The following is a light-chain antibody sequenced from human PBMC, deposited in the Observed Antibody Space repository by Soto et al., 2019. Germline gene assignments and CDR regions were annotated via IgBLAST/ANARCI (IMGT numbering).Light chain of an antibody. CDR1: SSDVWSYNR. V-gene: IGLV2-23*02. J-gene: IGLJ1*01. CDR2: EVS. CDR3: CSYAGSSTPLI. Sequence: SALTQPASVSGSPGQSITISCTGTSSDVWSYNRVSWYQQHPGKATKLMIYEVSKRPSGVSNRFSGSKSGNTASLTISGLQAEDEADYYCCSYAGSSTPLIFGTGTKLTVL.